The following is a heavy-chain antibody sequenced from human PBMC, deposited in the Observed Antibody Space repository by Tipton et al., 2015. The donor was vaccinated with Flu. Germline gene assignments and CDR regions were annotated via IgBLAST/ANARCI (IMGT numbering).Heavy chain of an antibody. J-gene: IGHJ3*02. CDR1: GGSISSYY. V-gene: IGHV4-59*01. Sequence: TLSLTCTVSGGSISSYYWSWLRQSPGKGLEWIGYIYHSGSTYYTSSLKNRVTISFDTPKNQFSLQLTSVTAADTAVYYCARDGRPYCSPTGCHSPHVFDIWGQGTKVIVSS. CDR2: IYHSGST. D-gene: IGHD2-2*02. CDR3: ARDGRPYCSPTGCHSPHVFDI.